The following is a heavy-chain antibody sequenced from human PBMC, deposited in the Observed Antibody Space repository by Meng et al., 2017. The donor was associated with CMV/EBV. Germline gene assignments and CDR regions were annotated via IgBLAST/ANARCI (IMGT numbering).Heavy chain of an antibody. J-gene: IGHJ6*02. CDR2: ISGSSTYT. Sequence: GESLKISCAASGFDFSNHIMNWVRQAPGKGLEWVSSISGSSTYTHYADSVKGRFTISRDNARNSLSLEMTSLRAEDTAVYYCARDIAAAGTYYYFLAMDVWGQGTTVTVSS. V-gene: IGHV3-21*01. CDR3: ARDIAAAGTYYYFLAMDV. D-gene: IGHD6-13*01. CDR1: GFDFSNHI.